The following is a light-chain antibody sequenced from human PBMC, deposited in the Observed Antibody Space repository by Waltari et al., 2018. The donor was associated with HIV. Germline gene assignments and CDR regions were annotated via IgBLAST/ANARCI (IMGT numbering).Light chain of an antibody. V-gene: IGLV1-47*01. CDR1: TSNIGTNH. Sequence: QSVLTQPPSASGSPGQRGTISCFGSTSNIGTNHVYWYQQLPGAAPRLLIYKNSRRPSGVPDRFSGSKSGTSASLAISGLLSEDEAEYYCATWDDSLSGRWVFGGGTKLTVL. CDR2: KNS. J-gene: IGLJ3*02. CDR3: ATWDDSLSGRWV.